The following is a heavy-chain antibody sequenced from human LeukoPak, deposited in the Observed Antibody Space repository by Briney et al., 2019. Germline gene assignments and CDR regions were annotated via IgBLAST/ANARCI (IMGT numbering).Heavy chain of an antibody. CDR2: IYYSGST. CDR1: GGSISSSSYY. D-gene: IGHD2-8*01. V-gene: IGHV4-39*01. J-gene: IGHJ4*02. Sequence: SETLSLTCTVSGGSISSSSYYWGWIRQPPGKGLEWIGSIYYSGSTNYNPSLKSRVTISVDTSKNQFSLKLSSVTAADTAVYYCARHPTRMVYAISNAFDYWGQGTLVTVSS. CDR3: ARHPTRMVYAISNAFDY.